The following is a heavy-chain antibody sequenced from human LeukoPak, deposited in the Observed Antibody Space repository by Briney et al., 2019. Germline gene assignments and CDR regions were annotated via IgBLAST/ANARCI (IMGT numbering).Heavy chain of an antibody. V-gene: IGHV3-21*01. CDR3: AKGSHGGSGSYYLLLAEYFQH. D-gene: IGHD3-10*01. CDR2: ISSSSSYI. J-gene: IGHJ1*01. CDR1: GFTFSSYS. Sequence: GGSLRLSCAASGFTFSSYSMNWVRQAPGKGLEWVSSISSSSSYIYYADSVKGRFTISRDNSKNTLYLQMNSLRAEDTAVYYCAKGSHGGSGSYYLLLAEYFQHWGQGTLVTVSS.